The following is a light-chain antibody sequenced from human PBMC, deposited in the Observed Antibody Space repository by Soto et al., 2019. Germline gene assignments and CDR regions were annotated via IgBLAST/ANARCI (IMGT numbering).Light chain of an antibody. V-gene: IGLV1-44*01. CDR3: ATWADSLKTYV. Sequence: QSVLTQPPSASGTPGQRVTISCSGSTSNIASNAINWFQQLPGTAPKLLIYSDNHWPSGVPDRFSGSKSGTSASLAISGLQSEDEADYYCATWADSLKTYVFGTGTKLTVL. CDR2: SDN. J-gene: IGLJ1*01. CDR1: TSNIASNA.